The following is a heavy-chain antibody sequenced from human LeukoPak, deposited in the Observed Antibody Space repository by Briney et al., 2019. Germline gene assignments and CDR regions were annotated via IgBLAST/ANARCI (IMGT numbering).Heavy chain of an antibody. J-gene: IGHJ4*02. CDR2: ISGSGGNT. Sequence: GGSLRLSCAASGFTFGSYALSWVRQAPGKGLQWVSAISGSGGNTYYADSVKGRFTISRDNSKNTLYLQINSLRAEDTAVYYCAKGSYYYGSGSYSFDYWGQGTLVTVPS. CDR1: GFTFGSYA. V-gene: IGHV3-23*01. D-gene: IGHD3-10*01. CDR3: AKGSYYYGSGSYSFDY.